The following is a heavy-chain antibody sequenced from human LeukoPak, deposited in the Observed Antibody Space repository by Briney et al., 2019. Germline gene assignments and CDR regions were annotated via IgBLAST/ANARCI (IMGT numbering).Heavy chain of an antibody. D-gene: IGHD3-22*01. V-gene: IGHV5-51*01. CDR2: IYPGDSDT. CDR1: GYSFTSYW. CDR3: ARSTYYYDSSGYYYVY. J-gene: IGHJ4*02. Sequence: GESLKISCKGSGYSFTSYWIGWVRQLPGKGLEWMGIIYPGDSDTRYSPSFQGQVTISADKSISTAYLQWSSLKASDTAMYYCARSTYYYDSSGYYYVYWGQGTLVTVSS.